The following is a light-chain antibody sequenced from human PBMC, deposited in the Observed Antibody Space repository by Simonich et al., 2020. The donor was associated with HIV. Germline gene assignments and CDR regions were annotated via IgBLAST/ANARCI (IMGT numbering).Light chain of an antibody. Sequence: DIQMTQSPSTLSASVGDRVTITCLASQSISSWLAWYQQKPGKAPKLLIYKASSLEGGVPSRFSGSGSGTEFTLTISSLQPDDFATYYCQQYNSYRYTFGQGTKLETK. J-gene: IGKJ2*01. CDR3: QQYNSYRYT. V-gene: IGKV1-5*03. CDR1: QSISSW. CDR2: KAS.